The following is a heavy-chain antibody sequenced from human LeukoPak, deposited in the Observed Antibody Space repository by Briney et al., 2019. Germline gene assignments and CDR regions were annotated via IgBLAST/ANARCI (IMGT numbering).Heavy chain of an antibody. CDR1: GFTFSSYS. CDR3: ARDPGIAADEYYFDY. Sequence: PGGSLRLSCAASGFTFSSYSMNWVRQAPGKGLEWVSSISSSSSYIYYADSVKGRFTISRDNAKNSLYLQMNSLRAEDTAVYYCARDPGIAADEYYFDYWGQGTLVTVSS. D-gene: IGHD6-13*01. CDR2: ISSSSSYI. V-gene: IGHV3-21*01. J-gene: IGHJ4*02.